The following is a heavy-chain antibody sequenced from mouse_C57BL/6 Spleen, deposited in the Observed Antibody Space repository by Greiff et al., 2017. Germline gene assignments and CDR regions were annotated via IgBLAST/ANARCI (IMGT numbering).Heavy chain of an antibody. V-gene: IGHV1-61*01. D-gene: IGHD1-1*01. J-gene: IGHJ3*01. CDR1: GYTFTSYW. Sequence: QVQLQQPGAELVRPGSSVKLSCKASGYTFTSYWMDWVKQRPGQGLEWIGNIYPSDSETHYNQKFKDKATLTVDKSSSTAYMQLSSLTSEDSAVYYCARHYGSSSLFAYWGQGTLVTVSA. CDR3: ARHYGSSSLFAY. CDR2: IYPSDSET.